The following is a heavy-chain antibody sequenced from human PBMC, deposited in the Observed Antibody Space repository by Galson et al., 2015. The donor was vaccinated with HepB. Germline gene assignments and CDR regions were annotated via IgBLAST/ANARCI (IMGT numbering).Heavy chain of an antibody. Sequence: SETLSLTCLVSDGSLSGFFWSWIRQPQGKGLEWVAYMYDSGSTITNPTPKSRVSISTDTSRNQFSLKLTSVTAAVRAVYCCARHGVPAIRDDPFDTWGQGTLVTVSS. D-gene: IGHD2-8*01. V-gene: IGHV4-59*08. CDR2: MYDSGST. CDR3: ARHGVPAIRDDPFDT. CDR1: DGSLSGFF. J-gene: IGHJ4*02.